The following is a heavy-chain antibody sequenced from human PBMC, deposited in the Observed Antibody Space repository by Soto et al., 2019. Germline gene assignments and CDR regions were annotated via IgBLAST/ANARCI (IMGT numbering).Heavy chain of an antibody. CDR3: ARDFSGYDPALNRFDH. V-gene: IGHV1-69*06. CDR2: ILPMFGSA. D-gene: IGHD5-12*01. Sequence: ASVKVSCKASGYTFTSYGISWVRQAPGQGLEWMGWILPMFGSANSVDKFRGRLTLTPDKSTTTTYMELTDLTDTDTAVYYCARDFSGYDPALNRFDHWGQGTLVTVSS. J-gene: IGHJ4*02. CDR1: GYTFTSYG.